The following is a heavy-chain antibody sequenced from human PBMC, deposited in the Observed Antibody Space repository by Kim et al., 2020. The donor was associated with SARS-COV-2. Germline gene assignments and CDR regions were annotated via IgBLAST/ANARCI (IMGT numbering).Heavy chain of an antibody. D-gene: IGHD4-17*01. Sequence: GGSLRLSCAASGFTVSSNYMSWVHQAPGKGLEWVSVIYSGGSTYYADSVKGRFTISRDNSKNTLYLQMNSLRAEDTAVYYCARDPDDYGDPRDAFDIWGQGTMVTVSS. CDR1: GFTVSSNY. CDR2: IYSGGST. J-gene: IGHJ3*02. V-gene: IGHV3-66*02. CDR3: ARDPDDYGDPRDAFDI.